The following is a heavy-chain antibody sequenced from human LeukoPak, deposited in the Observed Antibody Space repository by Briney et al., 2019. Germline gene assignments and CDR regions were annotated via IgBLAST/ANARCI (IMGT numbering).Heavy chain of an antibody. J-gene: IGHJ4*02. CDR1: GFTFSNYW. D-gene: IGHD3-22*01. CDR3: AILATYYYDSSGYYDLDY. Sequence: GGSLRLSCAASGFTFSNYWMSWVRQAPGKGLEWVTNIKEDGSEKFHVGSVRGRFTISRDNAENSLYLQMNSLRAEDTAVYYCAILATYYYDSSGYYDLDYWGQGTLVTVSS. V-gene: IGHV3-7*01. CDR2: IKEDGSEK.